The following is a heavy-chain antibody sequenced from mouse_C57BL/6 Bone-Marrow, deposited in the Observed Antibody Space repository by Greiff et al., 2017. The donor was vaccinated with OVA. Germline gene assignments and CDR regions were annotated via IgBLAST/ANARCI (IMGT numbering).Heavy chain of an antibody. CDR3: TKEELGYYFDY. V-gene: IGHV1-15*01. J-gene: IGHJ2*01. CDR2: IDPETGGT. D-gene: IGHD4-1*01. CDR1: GYTFTDYE. Sequence: VQLQQSGAELVRPGASVTLSCKASGYTFTDYEMHWVKQTPVHGLEWIGAIDPETGGTAYNQKFKGKAILTADKSSSTAYMELRSLTSEDSAVDYCTKEELGYYFDYWGQGTTLTVSS.